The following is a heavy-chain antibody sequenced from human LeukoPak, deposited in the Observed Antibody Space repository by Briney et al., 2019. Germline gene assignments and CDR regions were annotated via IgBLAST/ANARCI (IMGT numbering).Heavy chain of an antibody. CDR3: ARAIFGEYDY. Sequence: GGSLRLSCAASGFTFSSYSMNWVRQAPGKGLEWISYISGSSSGIYYADSVRGRFTISRDNAKNSLYLQMNSLRAEDTAVYYCARAIFGEYDYWGQGTLVTVSS. CDR1: GFTFSSYS. D-gene: IGHD3-10*02. CDR2: ISGSSSGI. J-gene: IGHJ4*02. V-gene: IGHV3-48*01.